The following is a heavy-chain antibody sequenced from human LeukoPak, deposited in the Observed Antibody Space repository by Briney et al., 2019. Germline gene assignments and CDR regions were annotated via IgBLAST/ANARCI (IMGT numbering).Heavy chain of an antibody. CDR2: INWNGGST. V-gene: IGHV3-20*04. J-gene: IGHJ4*02. CDR1: GFTFDDYG. Sequence: GGSLRLSCAASGFTFDDYGMSWVRQAPGKGLEWASGINWNGGSTGYADSVKGRFTISRDNAKNSLYLQMNSLRAEDTALYYCAREPGYSSGWYDSDYWGQGTLVTVSS. D-gene: IGHD6-19*01. CDR3: AREPGYSSGWYDSDY.